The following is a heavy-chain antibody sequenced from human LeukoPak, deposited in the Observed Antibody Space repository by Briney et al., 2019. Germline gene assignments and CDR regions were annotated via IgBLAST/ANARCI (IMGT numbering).Heavy chain of an antibody. Sequence: SETLSLTCTASGGSISSSSYYWGWIRQPPGKGLEWIGSIYYSGSTYYNPCLKSRVTISVDTSKNQFSLKLSSVTAADTAVYYCARVITIFGVVILMYFDYWGQGTLVTVSS. J-gene: IGHJ4*02. CDR3: ARVITIFGVVILMYFDY. V-gene: IGHV4-39*01. D-gene: IGHD3-3*01. CDR1: GGSISSSSYY. CDR2: IYYSGST.